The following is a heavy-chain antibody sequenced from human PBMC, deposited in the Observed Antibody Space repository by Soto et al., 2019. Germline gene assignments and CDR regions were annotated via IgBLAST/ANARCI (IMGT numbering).Heavy chain of an antibody. J-gene: IGHJ3*01. D-gene: IGHD5-18*01. CDR3: ARDVAHGYTENV. CDR2: IYDSGIT. V-gene: IGHV4-30-4*01. Sequence: QVQLQESGPGLVKPSQTLSLACTVSGGSVGSGEYYYSWIRQPPGKGLVWIGYIYDSGITNYTPSLKGRVTMSIDRSNNQVSLKLSSVTAADTAVYFCARDVAHGYTENVWGQGTMVTVSS. CDR1: GGSVGSGEYY.